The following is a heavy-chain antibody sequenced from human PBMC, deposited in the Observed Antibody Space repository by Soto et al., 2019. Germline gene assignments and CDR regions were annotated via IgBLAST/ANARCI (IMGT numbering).Heavy chain of an antibody. CDR3: ARHRGYYDILTGYYTELNFDY. CDR1: GGSISSSSYY. D-gene: IGHD3-9*01. CDR2: IYYSATT. Sequence: SDTLSLTCTVSGGSISSSSYYWGWIRQPPGKVLEWIGSIYYSATTYYNPSLKSRVTISVDTSINQFSLKLSSVTAADTAVYYCARHRGYYDILTGYYTELNFDYWGQGTLVTVSS. J-gene: IGHJ4*02. V-gene: IGHV4-39*01.